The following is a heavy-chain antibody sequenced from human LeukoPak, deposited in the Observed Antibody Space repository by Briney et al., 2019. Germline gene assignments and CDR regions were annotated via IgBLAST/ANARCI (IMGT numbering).Heavy chain of an antibody. D-gene: IGHD6-13*01. CDR2: IYHSGST. CDR3: AREGGYSSSWYYQGEAFDN. Sequence: SETLSLTCTVSGGSISSSSYYWGWIRQPPGKGLEWIGSIYHSGSTYYNPSLKSRVTISVDTSKNQFSLKLSSVTAADTAVYYCAREGGYSSSWYYQGEAFDNWGQGTMVTVSS. V-gene: IGHV4-39*07. CDR1: GGSISSSSYY. J-gene: IGHJ3*02.